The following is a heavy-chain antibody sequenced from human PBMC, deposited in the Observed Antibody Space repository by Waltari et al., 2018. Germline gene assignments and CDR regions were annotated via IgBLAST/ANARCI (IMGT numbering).Heavy chain of an antibody. J-gene: IGHJ6*02. Sequence: EVQLVESGGGLVKPGGSLRLSCAASGFTFSNAWMNWVRPAPGQGLDGVGRIKSKTDGGTTDYAAPVKGRFTISRDDSKNTLYLQMNSLKTEDTAVYYCTTCGITMVRGVYYYYYYGMDVWGQGTTVTVSS. D-gene: IGHD3-10*01. CDR1: GFTFSNAW. CDR3: TTCGITMVRGVYYYYYYGMDV. CDR2: IKSKTDGGTT. V-gene: IGHV3-15*07.